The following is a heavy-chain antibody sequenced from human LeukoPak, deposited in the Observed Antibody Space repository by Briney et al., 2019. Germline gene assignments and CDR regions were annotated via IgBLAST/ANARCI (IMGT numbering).Heavy chain of an antibody. Sequence: SETLSLTCTVSGGSISSSSYYWGWIRQPPGKGLEWIGSIYYSGSTYYNPSLKSRVTISVDTSKNQFSLKLSSATAADTAVYYCASRVYDFWSGSHRGYYYYYMDVWGKGTTVTVSS. CDR2: IYYSGST. D-gene: IGHD3-3*01. V-gene: IGHV4-39*01. J-gene: IGHJ6*03. CDR1: GGSISSSSYY. CDR3: ASRVYDFWSGSHRGYYYYYMDV.